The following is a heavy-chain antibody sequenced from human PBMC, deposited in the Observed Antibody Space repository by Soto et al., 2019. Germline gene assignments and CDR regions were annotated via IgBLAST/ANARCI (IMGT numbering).Heavy chain of an antibody. CDR1: GFTFNDLY. Sequence: GGSLRLSCAASGFTFNDLYMDWVRQAPGKGLEWVGRSRNKANSYTTEYAASVKGRFAISRDDSKSSLYLQMNSLKTEDSAVYYCTRLLRTSSGYDFDFWGQGTLVTVSS. J-gene: IGHJ4*02. V-gene: IGHV3-72*01. CDR2: SRNKANSYTT. D-gene: IGHD5-12*01. CDR3: TRLLRTSSGYDFDF.